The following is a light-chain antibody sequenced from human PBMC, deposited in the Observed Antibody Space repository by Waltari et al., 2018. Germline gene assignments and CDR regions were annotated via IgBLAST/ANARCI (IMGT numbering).Light chain of an antibody. V-gene: IGKV1-33*01. CDR1: QDISNY. J-gene: IGKJ5*01. CDR3: QQYDNL. Sequence: GDRVTITCQASQDISNYLNWYQQKPGKAPKLLIYDASNLETGVPSRFSGSGSGTDFTFTISSLQPEDIATYYCQQYDNLIGQGTRLEIK. CDR2: DAS.